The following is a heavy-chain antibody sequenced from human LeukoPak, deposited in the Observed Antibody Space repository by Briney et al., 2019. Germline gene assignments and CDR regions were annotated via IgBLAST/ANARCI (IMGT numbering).Heavy chain of an antibody. CDR2: ISSSGSYI. Sequence: GGFLRLSCAASGFTFSSYSMNWVRQAPGKGLEWVSSISSSGSYIYYADSVKGRFTISRDNAKNSLYLQMNSLRAEDTAVYYCARVEDGRFDYWGQGTLVTVSS. V-gene: IGHV3-21*01. CDR1: GFTFSSYS. CDR3: ARVEDGRFDY. J-gene: IGHJ4*02. D-gene: IGHD1-1*01.